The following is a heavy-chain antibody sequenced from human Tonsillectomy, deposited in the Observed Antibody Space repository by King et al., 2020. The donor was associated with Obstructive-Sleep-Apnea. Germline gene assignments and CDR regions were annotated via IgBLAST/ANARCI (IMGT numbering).Heavy chain of an antibody. V-gene: IGHV3-30-3*01. CDR1: GFTFSDYP. CDR3: ARVEPTAVTTFAY. CDR2: VSFRRNIT. D-gene: IGHD4-17*01. Sequence: VQLEESGGGVVQPGRSLRLSCAASGFTFSDYPMHWVRQAPGKGLEWVAFVSFRRNITYYADSFKGRFTISRDNSKSTLYLQMTSLRSEDTAVYYCARVEPTAVTTFAYWGQGALVTVSS. J-gene: IGHJ4*02.